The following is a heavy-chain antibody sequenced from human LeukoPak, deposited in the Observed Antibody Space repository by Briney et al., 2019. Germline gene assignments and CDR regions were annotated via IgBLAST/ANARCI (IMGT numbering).Heavy chain of an antibody. Sequence: PGGSLRLSCAASRFTFSSYWMHWVRQVPGKGVVWVSDINSDGSTTGYAESVKGRFTISRDNAKNTLYLQMNSLRAEDTAVYYCAALSGAFDIWGQGTMVTVSS. D-gene: IGHD3-16*01. J-gene: IGHJ3*02. CDR3: AALSGAFDI. CDR2: INSDGSTT. CDR1: RFTFSSYW. V-gene: IGHV3-74*01.